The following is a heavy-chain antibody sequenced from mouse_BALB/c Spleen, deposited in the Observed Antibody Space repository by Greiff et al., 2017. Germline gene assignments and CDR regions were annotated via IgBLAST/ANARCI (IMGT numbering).Heavy chain of an antibody. V-gene: IGHV1S135*01. CDR1: GYSFTDYN. J-gene: IGHJ4*01. CDR2: IDPYNGGT. Sequence: EVQLQQSGPELVKPGASVKVSCKASGYSFTDYNMYWVKQSHGKSLEWIGYIDPYNGGTSYNQKFKGKATLTVDKSSSTAFMHLNSLPSEDSAVYYCARSLSTMITAGRYYAMDYWGQGTSVTVSS. D-gene: IGHD2-4*01. CDR3: ARSLSTMITAGRYYAMDY.